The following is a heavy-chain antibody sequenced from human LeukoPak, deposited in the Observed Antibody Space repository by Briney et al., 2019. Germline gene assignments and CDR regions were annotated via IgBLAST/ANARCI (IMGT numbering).Heavy chain of an antibody. V-gene: IGHV4-59*01. CDR3: AREYDYGDYVNWFDP. J-gene: IGHJ5*02. Sequence: SETLSLTCTVSGGSISSYYWSWIRQPPGKGLEWIGYIYYSGSTNYNPSLKSRVTISVDTSKNQFPLKLSSVTAADTAVYYCAREYDYGDYVNWFDPWGQGTLVTVSS. CDR2: IYYSGST. CDR1: GGSISSYY. D-gene: IGHD4-17*01.